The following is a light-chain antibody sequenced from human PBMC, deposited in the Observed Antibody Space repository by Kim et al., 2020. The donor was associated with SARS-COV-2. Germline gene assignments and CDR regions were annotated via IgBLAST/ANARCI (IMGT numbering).Light chain of an antibody. CDR2: GAS. J-gene: IGKJ1*01. CDR1: QSVSSN. V-gene: IGKV3-15*01. Sequence: EIVMTQSPATLSVSPGERATLSCRTSQSVSSNLAWYQQKPGQAPRLLIYGASTSATGIPARFSGSGSGTEFTLTISSLQSEDFAVYYCQQYNNCPPWTFGQGTKVDIK. CDR3: QQYNNCPPWT.